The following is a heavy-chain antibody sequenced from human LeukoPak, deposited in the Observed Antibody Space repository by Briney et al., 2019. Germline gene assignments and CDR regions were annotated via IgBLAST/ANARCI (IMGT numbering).Heavy chain of an antibody. Sequence: GRSLRLSCVASGFTFSRSGMHWVRQAPGKGLEWVAVISHDGSSKHCADSVKGRFTISRDNSKNTLYLQMNSLRTEDTAVYYCAKDRISTWSIDYWGQGTLVTVSS. CDR1: GFTFSRSG. J-gene: IGHJ4*02. CDR3: AKDRISTWSIDY. CDR2: ISHDGSSK. V-gene: IGHV3-30*18. D-gene: IGHD6-13*01.